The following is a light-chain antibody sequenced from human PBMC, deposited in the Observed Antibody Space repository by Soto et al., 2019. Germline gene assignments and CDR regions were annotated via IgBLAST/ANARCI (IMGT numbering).Light chain of an antibody. Sequence: EIVMTQSPATLSVSPGERATVSCRASQSVSSNLAWYQQKPGQAPRLLIYGASTRATGIPARFSGSGSGTEFTLTIGSLQSEDFAVYYSQQYNNWPRTFGQGTKLEIK. CDR1: QSVSSN. CDR2: GAS. J-gene: IGKJ2*01. V-gene: IGKV3-15*01. CDR3: QQYNNWPRT.